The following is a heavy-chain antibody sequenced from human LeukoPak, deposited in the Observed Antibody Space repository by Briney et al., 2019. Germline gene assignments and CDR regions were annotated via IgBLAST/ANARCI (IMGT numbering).Heavy chain of an antibody. CDR1: GFTFDDYA. CDR2: ISWNSGSI. D-gene: IGHD3-10*01. Sequence: GGSLRLSCAASGFTFDDYAMHWVRQAPGKGLEWVSGISWNSGSIGYADSVKGRFTISRDNAKNSLYLQMNSLRAEDTALYYCAKDGGSGSYYYMDVWGKGTTVTISS. J-gene: IGHJ6*03. V-gene: IGHV3-9*01. CDR3: AKDGGSGSYYYMDV.